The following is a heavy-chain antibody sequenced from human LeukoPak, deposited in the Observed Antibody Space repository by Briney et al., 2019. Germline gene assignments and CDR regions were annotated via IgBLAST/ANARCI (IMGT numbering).Heavy chain of an antibody. CDR1: GFTFSSYW. J-gene: IGHJ5*02. V-gene: IGHV3-7*01. Sequence: GGSLRLSCAASGFTFSSYWMNWVRQAPVKALEWVAGIKQDGSEKYYVDSVKGRFTISRDNAKNSQYLQMNSLRAEDTAVYYCARDRGRGWFDPWGQGTLVTVSS. D-gene: IGHD3-10*01. CDR2: IKQDGSEK. CDR3: ARDRGRGWFDP.